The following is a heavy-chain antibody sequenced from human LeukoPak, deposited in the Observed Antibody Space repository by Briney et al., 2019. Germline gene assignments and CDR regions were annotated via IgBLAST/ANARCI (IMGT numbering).Heavy chain of an antibody. CDR1: GYTFTSYD. J-gene: IGHJ6*03. Sequence: ASVKVPCKASGYTFTSYDINWVRQATGQGLEWMGWMNPNSGSTGYAQKFQGRVTITRNTSISTAYMELSSLRSEDTAVYYCARGQTHSSSWTVYYYYYMDVWGKGTTVTVSS. CDR2: MNPNSGST. V-gene: IGHV1-8*03. CDR3: ARGQTHSSSWTVYYYYYMDV. D-gene: IGHD6-13*01.